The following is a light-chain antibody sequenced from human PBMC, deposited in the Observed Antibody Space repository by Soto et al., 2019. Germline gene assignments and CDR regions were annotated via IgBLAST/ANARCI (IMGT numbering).Light chain of an antibody. Sequence: EIVLTQSPATLSLSPGETATLSCRASQSVTTYLAWYQQKPGQAPRLLIYNSFNRAAGIPAGFSGSGSETDFTLTISNLEPEDFAVYYCQQRGDWPPTFGPGTKVDIK. CDR1: QSVTTY. J-gene: IGKJ3*01. V-gene: IGKV3-11*01. CDR3: QQRGDWPPT. CDR2: NSF.